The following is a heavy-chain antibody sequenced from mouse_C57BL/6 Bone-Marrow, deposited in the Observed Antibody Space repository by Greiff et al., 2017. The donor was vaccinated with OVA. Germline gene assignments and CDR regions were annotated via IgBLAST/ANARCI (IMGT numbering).Heavy chain of an antibody. Sequence: LVESGAELARPGASVKLSCKASGYTFTSYGISWVKQRTGQGLEWIGEIYPRSGNTYYNEKFKGKATLTADKSSSTAYMELRSLTSEDSAVYFCARKVTTVRDYWGQGTTLTVSS. V-gene: IGHV1-81*01. CDR1: GYTFTSYG. J-gene: IGHJ2*01. CDR3: ARKVTTVRDY. D-gene: IGHD1-1*01. CDR2: IYPRSGNT.